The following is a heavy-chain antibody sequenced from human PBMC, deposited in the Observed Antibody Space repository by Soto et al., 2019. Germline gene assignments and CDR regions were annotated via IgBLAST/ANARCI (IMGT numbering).Heavy chain of an antibody. CDR1: GLTFSSYS. CDR3: ARVSTAYYYGMDV. V-gene: IGHV3-21*01. Sequence: EVQLVESGGGLVKPGVSLRLSCAASGLTFSSYSMNWVRQAPGKGLEWVSSISSSSSYIYYADSVKGRFTISRDNAKKSLYLQMNSLRAEDTDVYYCARVSTAYYYGMDVWGQGTTVTVSS. J-gene: IGHJ6*02. CDR2: ISSSSSYI.